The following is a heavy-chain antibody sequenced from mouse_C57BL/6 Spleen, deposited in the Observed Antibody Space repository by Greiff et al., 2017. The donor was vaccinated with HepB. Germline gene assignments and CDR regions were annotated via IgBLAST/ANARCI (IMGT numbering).Heavy chain of an antibody. Sequence: EVQLQQSGPELVKPGASVKIPCKASGYTFTDYNMDWVKQSHGKSLEWIGDINPNNGGTIYNQKFKGKATLTVDKSSSTAYMELRSLTSEDTAVYYCAFSYYYGSSYGAMDYWGQGTSVTVSS. CDR1: GYTFTDYN. CDR3: AFSYYYGSSYGAMDY. D-gene: IGHD1-1*01. J-gene: IGHJ4*01. V-gene: IGHV1-18*01. CDR2: INPNNGGT.